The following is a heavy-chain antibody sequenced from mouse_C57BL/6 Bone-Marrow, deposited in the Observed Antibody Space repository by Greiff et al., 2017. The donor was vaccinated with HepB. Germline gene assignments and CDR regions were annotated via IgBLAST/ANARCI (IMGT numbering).Heavy chain of an antibody. CDR3: ARSITTVVTHAMDY. Sequence: QVQLKQPGAELVKPGASVKLSCKASGYTFTSYWMHWVKQRPGQGLEWIGDIYPGSGSTNYNEKFKSKATLTVDTSSSTAYMQLSSLTSEDSAVYYCARSITTVVTHAMDYWGQGTSVTVSS. J-gene: IGHJ4*01. CDR1: GYTFTSYW. V-gene: IGHV1-55*01. CDR2: IYPGSGST. D-gene: IGHD1-1*01.